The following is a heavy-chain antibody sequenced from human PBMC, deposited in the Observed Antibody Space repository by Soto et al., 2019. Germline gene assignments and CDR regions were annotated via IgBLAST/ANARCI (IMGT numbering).Heavy chain of an antibody. J-gene: IGHJ6*02. D-gene: IGHD3-3*01. Sequence: GGSLRLSCAASGFTFSSYAMHWVCQAPGKGLEWVAVISYDGSNKYYADSVKGRFTISRDNSKNTLYLQMNSLRAEDTAVYYCASETYYDFWSSPYYGMDVWGQGTTVTVSS. V-gene: IGHV3-30-3*01. CDR1: GFTFSSYA. CDR2: ISYDGSNK. CDR3: ASETYYDFWSSPYYGMDV.